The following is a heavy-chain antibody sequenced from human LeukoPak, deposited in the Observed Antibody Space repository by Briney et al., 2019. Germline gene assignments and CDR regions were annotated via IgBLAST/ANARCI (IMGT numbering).Heavy chain of an antibody. CDR2: IDYSGCT. V-gene: IGHV4-39*02. CDR3: TREHLGYCSSTSCTALPFDP. D-gene: IGHD2-2*01. CDR1: GDSIISSSYY. J-gene: IGHJ5*02. Sequence: SETLSLTCSVSGDSIISSSYYWGWVRQPPGEGLEWIGNIDYSGCTHYSPSLKRRVPISVDSSNNHFSLNLISVTAADTAVYYCTREHLGYCSSTSCTALPFDPWGQGTLVAVSP.